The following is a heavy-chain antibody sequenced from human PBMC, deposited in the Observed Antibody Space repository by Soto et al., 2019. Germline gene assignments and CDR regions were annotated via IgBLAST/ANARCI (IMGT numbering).Heavy chain of an antibody. CDR2: IYYDGST. V-gene: IGHV4-39*07. J-gene: IGHJ4*02. CDR3: ARGYGRNFDY. Sequence: SETLSLTCTVSGDSISSSSFYWGWIRQPPGKGLESIANIYYDGSTYYNPSLKSRVTISVDTSKNQFSLKLSSVTAADTAVYYCARGYGRNFDYWGQGTLVTVSS. CDR1: GDSISSSSFY. D-gene: IGHD4-17*01.